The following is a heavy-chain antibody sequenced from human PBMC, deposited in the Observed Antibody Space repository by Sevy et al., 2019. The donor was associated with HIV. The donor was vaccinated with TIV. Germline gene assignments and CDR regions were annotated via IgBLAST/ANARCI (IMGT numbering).Heavy chain of an antibody. J-gene: IGHJ3*02. Sequence: ATVKVSCKASGYTFTGYYMHWVRQAPGQGLEWMGWINPNSGGTNYAQKFQGRVTMTRDTSISTAYMELSRLRSDDTAVYYCARDIRGWVVDAFDIWGQGTKVTVSS. CDR2: INPNSGGT. D-gene: IGHD6-19*01. CDR1: GYTFTGYY. CDR3: ARDIRGWVVDAFDI. V-gene: IGHV1-2*02.